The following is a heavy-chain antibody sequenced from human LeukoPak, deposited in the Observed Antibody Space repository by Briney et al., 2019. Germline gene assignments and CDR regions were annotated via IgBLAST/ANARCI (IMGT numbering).Heavy chain of an antibody. CDR2: IKSKNDGGTT. D-gene: IGHD3-16*01. J-gene: IGHJ4*02. CDR3: AAERFYVFAY. V-gene: IGHV3-15*01. Sequence: GGSLRLSCAASDFTVSRNYVSWVRQAPGKGLEWVGHIKSKNDGGTTDYGAPVKGRFTISRDDSKNTLYLQMSSLKTEDTAVYYCAAERFYVFAYWGQGTLVTVSS. CDR1: DFTVSRNY.